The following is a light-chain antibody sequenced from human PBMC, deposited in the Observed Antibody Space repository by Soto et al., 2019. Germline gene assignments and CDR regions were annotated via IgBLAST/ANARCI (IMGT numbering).Light chain of an antibody. CDR2: DAS. Sequence: DIQMTQSPSTLSASAGDTVTITCRASQGISRWLAWYQQKPGKAPKILISDASILENGVPSRFSGTGSGTEFTLTISSLQPDDFATYFCQLSYTTPPTFGQGTKVDIK. V-gene: IGKV1-5*01. CDR1: QGISRW. J-gene: IGKJ1*01. CDR3: QLSYTTPPT.